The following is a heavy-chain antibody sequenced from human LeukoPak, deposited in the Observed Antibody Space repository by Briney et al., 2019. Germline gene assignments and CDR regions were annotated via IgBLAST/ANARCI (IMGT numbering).Heavy chain of an antibody. CDR2: MNPNSGNT. V-gene: IGHV1-8*01. D-gene: IGHD1-26*01. CDR1: GYTFSSYD. CDR3: AREPLDGEGATIFDF. J-gene: IGHJ4*02. Sequence: VASVKVSFKTSGYTFSSYDINWVRQATGQGLEWMGWMNPNSGNTGYAQNFQGRVTMTRNPSISTAYMELSSLRSEDTAVYYCAREPLDGEGATIFDFWGQGTLVTVSS.